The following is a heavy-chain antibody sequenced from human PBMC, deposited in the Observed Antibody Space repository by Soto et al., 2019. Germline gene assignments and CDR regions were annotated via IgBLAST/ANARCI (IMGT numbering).Heavy chain of an antibody. CDR2: IWPGDSDT. CDR1: GYSFTSYW. CDR3: ARYSSGWPYYFDY. D-gene: IGHD6-19*01. J-gene: IGHJ4*02. Sequence: GESLKISCKGSGYSFTSYWIGWVRQMPGKGLEWMGIIWPGDSDTRYSPSFQGQVTISADKSINTAYLQWNSLKASDTAMYYCARYSSGWPYYFDYWGQGTLVTVPS. V-gene: IGHV5-51*01.